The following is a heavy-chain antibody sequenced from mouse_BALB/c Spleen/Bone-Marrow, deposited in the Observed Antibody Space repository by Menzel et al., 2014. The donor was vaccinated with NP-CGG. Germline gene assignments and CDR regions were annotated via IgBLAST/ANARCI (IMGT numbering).Heavy chain of an antibody. CDR3: ARGSYYEGAMDY. J-gene: IGHJ4*01. CDR2: IWAGGST. D-gene: IGHD1-1*01. Sequence: VMLVESGPGLVAPSQSLSIPCTVSGFSLTSYGVHWVRQPPGKVLEWLGAIWAGGSTNYNSALMSRLSISKDNSKSQVFLKMNSLQTDDTAMYYCARGSYYEGAMDYWGQGTSVTVSS. V-gene: IGHV2-9*02. CDR1: GFSLTSYG.